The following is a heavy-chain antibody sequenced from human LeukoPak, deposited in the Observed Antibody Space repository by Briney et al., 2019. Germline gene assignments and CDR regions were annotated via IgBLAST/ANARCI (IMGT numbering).Heavy chain of an antibody. Sequence: SVKVSCKASGYTFTSYGVSWVRQAPGQGLEWMGGIIPIFGTANYAQKLQGRVTITADESTSTAYMELSSLRSEDTAVYYCARLRYSYGYYYYYGMDVWGQGTTVTVSS. CDR3: ARLRYSYGYYYYYGMDV. CDR1: GYTFTSYG. V-gene: IGHV1-69*13. D-gene: IGHD5-18*01. J-gene: IGHJ6*02. CDR2: IIPIFGTA.